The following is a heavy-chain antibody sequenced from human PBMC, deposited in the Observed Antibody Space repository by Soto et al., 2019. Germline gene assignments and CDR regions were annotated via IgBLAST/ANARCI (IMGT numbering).Heavy chain of an antibody. D-gene: IGHD3-22*01. J-gene: IGHJ4*02. V-gene: IGHV1-69*01. CDR3: ASGYYDSSGYSIDY. CDR1: GGSFSSYA. Sequence: QVQLVQSGAEVRKPGSSVKVSCQSLGGSFSSYAFSWVRQAPGQGLEWMGGLIVILGTTNYAQKFKGRVTFTADESTSTAYMEVSSLESEDTAIYYCASGYYDSSGYSIDYWGQGTQVTVSS. CDR2: LIVILGTT.